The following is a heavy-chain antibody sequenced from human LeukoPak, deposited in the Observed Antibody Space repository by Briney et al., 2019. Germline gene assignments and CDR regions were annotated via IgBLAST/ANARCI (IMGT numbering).Heavy chain of an antibody. CDR1: GGSISSYY. D-gene: IGHD3-10*01. V-gene: IGHV4-4*07. CDR3: ARDTYYYGSGRKFDY. Sequence: SETLSLTCTVSGGSISSYYWSWIRQPAGKGLEWIGRIYTSGSTNYNPSLKSRVTMSVDTSKNQFSLKLSSVTAADTAVYYCARDTYYYGSGRKFDYWGQGTLVTVSS. CDR2: IYTSGST. J-gene: IGHJ4*02.